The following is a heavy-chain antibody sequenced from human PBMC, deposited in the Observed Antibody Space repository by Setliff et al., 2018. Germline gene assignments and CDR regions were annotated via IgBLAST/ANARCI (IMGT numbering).Heavy chain of an antibody. CDR3: AKDIYQGLWYDSSAYASSGLDQ. V-gene: IGHV3-9*01. D-gene: IGHD3-22*01. J-gene: IGHJ4*02. Sequence: SLRLSCAASGFTFDDYAMHWVRQTPGKGLVWVSGISWNSGSIGYADSVKGRCTISIDNAKNSLYLQMNSLRAEDTALYYCAKDIYQGLWYDSSAYASSGLDQWGQGTQVTVSS. CDR2: ISWNSGSI. CDR1: GFTFDDYA.